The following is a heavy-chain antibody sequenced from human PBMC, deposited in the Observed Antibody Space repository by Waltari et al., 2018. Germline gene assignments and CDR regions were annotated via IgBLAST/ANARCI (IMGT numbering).Heavy chain of an antibody. J-gene: IGHJ4*02. CDR3: ARHLYSIDYLELDK. V-gene: IGHV3-11*01. D-gene: IGHD4-4*01. CDR1: GFIFRDYY. Sequence: QQQLVESGGGLVKPGGSLTLSWDASGFIFRDYYMTWVRQAPGKGLEWIGSISSFATTVDYADSLKGRFTLSRDNANSSAYLEIVSLRPDDTAVYYCARHLYSIDYLELDKWGQGTLVTVSS. CDR2: ISSFATTV.